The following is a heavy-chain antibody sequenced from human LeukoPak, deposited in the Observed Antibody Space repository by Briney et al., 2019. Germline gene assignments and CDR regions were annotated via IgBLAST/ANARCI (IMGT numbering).Heavy chain of an antibody. V-gene: IGHV4-39*01. J-gene: IGHJ5*02. D-gene: IGHD6-19*01. Sequence: PSETLSLTCTVSGGSISSSYYYWGWIRQPPGKGLEWIGSIYYSGSTYYNPSLKSRVTISVDTSKNQFSLKLSSVTAADTAVYYCARRGIAVAASRFDPWGQGTLVTVSS. CDR2: IYYSGST. CDR3: ARRGIAVAASRFDP. CDR1: GGSISSSYYY.